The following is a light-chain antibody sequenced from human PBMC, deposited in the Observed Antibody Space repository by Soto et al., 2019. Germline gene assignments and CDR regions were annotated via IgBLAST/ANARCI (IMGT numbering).Light chain of an antibody. CDR1: RTVGSN. J-gene: IGKJ1*01. V-gene: IGKV3-15*01. CDR3: QQFGDSLWT. CDR2: GAS. Sequence: EIVMTQSPATLSVSPGERATLSCRASRTVGSNLAWYQQKLGQAPRLLIYGASTRATGIPARFSGSGSGTEFTLTISSLRSEDFAVYYCQQFGDSLWTFGQGTRVEIK.